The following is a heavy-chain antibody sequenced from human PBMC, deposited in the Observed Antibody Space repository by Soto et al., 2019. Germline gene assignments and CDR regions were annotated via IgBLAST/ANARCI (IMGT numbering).Heavy chain of an antibody. CDR2: ISAYNGYT. CDR3: ARVGYYYGSGSYMFDP. Sequence: QVQLVQSGAEVKKPGASVKVSCKASGYTFTSHSIIWVRRAPGEGLEWVGWISAYNGYTNSAENFQGRVTMTTDASTNTAYMELRSLRSDDTAVYYCARVGYYYGSGSYMFDPWGQGTLVTVSS. CDR1: GYTFTSHS. J-gene: IGHJ5*02. V-gene: IGHV1-18*04. D-gene: IGHD3-10*01.